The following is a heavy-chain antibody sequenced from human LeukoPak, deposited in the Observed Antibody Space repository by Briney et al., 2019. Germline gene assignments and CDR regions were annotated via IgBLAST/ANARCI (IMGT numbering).Heavy chain of an antibody. D-gene: IGHD6-19*01. CDR3: ARGLRSGRRYFMGL. J-gene: IGHJ1*01. CDR1: GYIFSNYD. V-gene: IGHV1-8*01. CDR2: MSPNSDNT. Sequence: GASVKVSCKASGYIFSNYDINWVRQAPGQGLEWMGWMSPNSDNTGYAQKFQDRVAMTKNISIATAYIELSRLRSDDTATYYCARGLRSGRRYFMGLWGQGTRVTVSP.